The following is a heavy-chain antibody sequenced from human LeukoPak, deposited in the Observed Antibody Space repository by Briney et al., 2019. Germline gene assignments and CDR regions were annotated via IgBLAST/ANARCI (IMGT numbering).Heavy chain of an antibody. CDR1: GGSISSYY. V-gene: IGHV4-59*12. Sequence: KPSETLSLTCTVSGGSISSYYRSWIRQPPGKGLEWIGYIYYSGSTNYNPSLKSRVTMSVDTSKNQFSLKLSSVTAADTAVYYCARGSADAFDIWGQGTMVTVSS. CDR3: ARGSADAFDI. J-gene: IGHJ3*02. CDR2: IYYSGST.